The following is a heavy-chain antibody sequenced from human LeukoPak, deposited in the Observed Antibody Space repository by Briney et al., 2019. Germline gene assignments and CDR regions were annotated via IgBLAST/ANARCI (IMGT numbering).Heavy chain of an antibody. CDR2: INPNSGGT. J-gene: IGHJ4*02. CDR1: GYTFTGYY. Sequence: GASVKVSFKASGYTFTGYYMHWVRQAPGQGLEWMGWINPNSGGTNCAQKFQGRVTMTRDTSISTAYMELSRLRSDDTAVYYCARVGLYSSGWYIFDYWGQGTLVTVSS. CDR3: ARVGLYSSGWYIFDY. V-gene: IGHV1-2*02. D-gene: IGHD6-19*01.